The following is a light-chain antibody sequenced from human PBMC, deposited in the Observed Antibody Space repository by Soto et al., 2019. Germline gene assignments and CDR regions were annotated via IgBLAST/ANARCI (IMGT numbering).Light chain of an antibody. CDR2: EVT. Sequence: QSALTQPASVSGSPGQSITISCTGTSSDVGTYNYVSWYQQHPGKAPKLMIYEVTNRPSGVSNRFSGSKSGNTASLTISGLQAEDEADYYCSSYTMINTLVVFGGGTKVTVL. CDR3: SSYTMINTLVV. J-gene: IGLJ2*01. CDR1: SSDVGTYNY. V-gene: IGLV2-14*01.